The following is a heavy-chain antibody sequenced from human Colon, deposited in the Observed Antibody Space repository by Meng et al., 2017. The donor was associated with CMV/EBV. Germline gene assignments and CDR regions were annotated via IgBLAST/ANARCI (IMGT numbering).Heavy chain of an antibody. CDR3: ARIPEDPHRQIWFNYHYYGMDV. V-gene: IGHV1-18*01. J-gene: IGHJ6*02. CDR2: ISPYNGKT. D-gene: IGHD5-18*01. Sequence: GESLKISCKASGYTFVAYGISWVRQAPGQGPEWMGWISPYNGKTSYAQKFQGRVTLTTDTPTTTAYMELRSLRSDDTAVYYCARIPEDPHRQIWFNYHYYGMDVWGQGTTVTVSS. CDR1: GYTFVAYG.